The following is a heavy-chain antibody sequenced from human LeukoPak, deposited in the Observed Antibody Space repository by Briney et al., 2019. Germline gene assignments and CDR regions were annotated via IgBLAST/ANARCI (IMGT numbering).Heavy chain of an antibody. CDR1: GFTLRSYA. V-gene: IGHV3-30*04. CDR2: ISYDGRDK. J-gene: IGHJ4*02. CDR3: ARDVSYFDY. Sequence: PGGSLRLSCAASGFTLRSYAMHWVRQAPGKGLEWVAAISYDGRDKYFADSVKGRFTISRDNSKNTLYLQMDSLRAEDTAVYYCARDVSYFDYWGQGTLVTVSS.